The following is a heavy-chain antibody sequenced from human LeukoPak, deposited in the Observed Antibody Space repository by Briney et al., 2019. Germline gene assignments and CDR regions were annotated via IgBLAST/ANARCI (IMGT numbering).Heavy chain of an antibody. D-gene: IGHD2-2*01. Sequence: PSETLSLTCTVSGGSVNSGSYYWNWIRQPPGKGLEWIGYIYYSGSTNYNPSLKSRVTISVDTSKNQFSLKLSSVTAADTAVYYCARGSWDQLLGFDPWGQGTLVTVSS. CDR3: ARGSWDQLLGFDP. V-gene: IGHV4-61*01. CDR2: IYYSGST. CDR1: GGSVNSGSYY. J-gene: IGHJ5*02.